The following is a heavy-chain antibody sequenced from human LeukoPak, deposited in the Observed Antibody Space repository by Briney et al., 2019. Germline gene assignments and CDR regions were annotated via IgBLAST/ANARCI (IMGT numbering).Heavy chain of an antibody. CDR2: ISAYNGNT. Sequence: ASVKVSCKASGYTFTSYGISWVRQAPGQGLEWMGWISAYNGNTNYAQKLQGRVTMTTDTSTSTAYMGLRSLRSDDTAVYYCARVPGPVRGLRYFDWLSSYYFDYWGQGTLVTVSS. D-gene: IGHD3-9*01. V-gene: IGHV1-18*01. CDR1: GYTFTSYG. J-gene: IGHJ4*02. CDR3: ARVPGPVRGLRYFDWLSSYYFDY.